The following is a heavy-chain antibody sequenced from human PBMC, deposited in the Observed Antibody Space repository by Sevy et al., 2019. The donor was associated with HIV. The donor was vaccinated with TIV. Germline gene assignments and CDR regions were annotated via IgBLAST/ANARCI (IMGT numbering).Heavy chain of an antibody. D-gene: IGHD5-18*01. J-gene: IGHJ4*02. Sequence: SETLSLTCTVSGYSFSSYFWAWIRQPAGKGLEWIGRINTSGSNNYTPSLKSRDTMSVDTSKSQFSLTVTSLTTADTAIYFCARSNWVTATNGFSKSYYFDYWGQGSLVTVSS. CDR3: ARSNWVTATNGFSKSYYFDY. CDR1: GYSFSSYF. V-gene: IGHV4-4*07. CDR2: INTSGSN.